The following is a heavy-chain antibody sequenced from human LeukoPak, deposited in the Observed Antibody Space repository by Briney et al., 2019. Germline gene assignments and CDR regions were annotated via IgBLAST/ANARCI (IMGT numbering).Heavy chain of an antibody. CDR2: LSHSGST. V-gene: IGHV4-38-2*02. J-gene: IGHJ5*02. CDR1: GYSISSGYY. Sequence: RSSETLSLTCTVSGYSISSGYYWGWIRQPPGKGLEWIGSLSHSGSTSYNPSLKSRLTISIDTSKNQFSLKLSSLTAADTAVYYCARDSKVLLWFGELSGWFDPWGQGTLVTVSS. CDR3: ARDSKVLLWFGELSGWFDP. D-gene: IGHD3-10*01.